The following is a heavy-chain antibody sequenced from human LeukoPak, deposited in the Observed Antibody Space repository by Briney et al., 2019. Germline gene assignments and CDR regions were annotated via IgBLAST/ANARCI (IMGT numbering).Heavy chain of an antibody. CDR1: GFTFSSYA. CDR3: AKRVTTIEY. D-gene: IGHD4-17*01. Sequence: PGGSPRLSCAASGFTFSSYAMSWVRQAPGKGLEWVSTIGDSGGSTYYADSVKGRFTISRDNSKNTLYLQMNSLRAEDTAVYYCAKRVTTIEYWGQGTLVTVSS. J-gene: IGHJ4*02. CDR2: IGDSGGST. V-gene: IGHV3-23*01.